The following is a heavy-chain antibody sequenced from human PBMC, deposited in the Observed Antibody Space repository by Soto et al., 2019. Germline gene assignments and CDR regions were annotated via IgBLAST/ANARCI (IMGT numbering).Heavy chain of an antibody. CDR3: ARGLRLYDSFDI. V-gene: IGHV1-2*04. D-gene: IGHD2-2*02. CDR1: GYTFTGYY. Sequence: ASVTVSCKASGYTFTGYYMHWVRQAPGQGLEWMGWINPNSGGTSYAQKFQGWVTMTRDTSISTAYMELSRLRSDDTAVYYWARGLRLYDSFDIWGQGTMVTVSS. CDR2: INPNSGGT. J-gene: IGHJ3*02.